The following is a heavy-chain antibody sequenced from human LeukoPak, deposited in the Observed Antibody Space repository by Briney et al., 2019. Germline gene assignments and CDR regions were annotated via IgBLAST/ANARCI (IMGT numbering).Heavy chain of an antibody. CDR1: GGSISNNY. J-gene: IGHJ4*02. Sequence: SETLSLTCTVSGGSISNNYWSWFRQPPGKGLEWIGYIYYSGSTNYNPSLKSRVTISVDTSKSQFSPKLSSVTAADTAVYYCASHKGFWGQGTLVTVSS. CDR3: ASHKGF. V-gene: IGHV4-59*01. CDR2: IYYSGST.